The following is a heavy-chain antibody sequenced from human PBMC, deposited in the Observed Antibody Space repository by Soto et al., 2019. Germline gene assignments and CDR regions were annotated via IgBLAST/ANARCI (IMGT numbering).Heavy chain of an antibody. CDR3: MKDPRFYGMDV. V-gene: IGHV4-61*01. CDR2: FYFIGSN. CDR1: GASVSSDSYS. J-gene: IGHJ6*02. Sequence: LQESGPGLVKPSETLSLTCTVSGASVSSDSYSWSWIRQPPGKGLEWIGCFYFIGSNKLNPPLQNRVTISVDESKNQMSLRLNSVTAADTAVYYCMKDPRFYGMDVWGQGTKVTVSS.